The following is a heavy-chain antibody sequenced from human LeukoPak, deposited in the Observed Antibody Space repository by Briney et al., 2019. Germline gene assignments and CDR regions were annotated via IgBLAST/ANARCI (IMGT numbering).Heavy chain of an antibody. CDR1: GGSITNYY. CDR3: ARDVRLHYFDY. V-gene: IGHV4-59*01. J-gene: IGHJ4*02. CDR2: IYHSGST. D-gene: IGHD2-15*01. Sequence: PSETLSLTCTVSGGSITNYYWNWIRQPPGKGLEWIGYIYHSGSTNYNPSLKSRLTMSVDTSKNQFSLKLSSVTAADTAVYYCARDVRLHYFDYWGQGTLVTVSS.